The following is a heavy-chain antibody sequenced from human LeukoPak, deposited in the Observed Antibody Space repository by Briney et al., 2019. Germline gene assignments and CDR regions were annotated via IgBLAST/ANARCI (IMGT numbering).Heavy chain of an antibody. CDR1: GFTFSSYA. CDR3: AKLVPDFDY. Sequence: AGTLRLSCAASGFTFSSYAMSWLRQAPGKGLEWVSSISSSGGNTYYAYSVKGRFTISRDNSKHTLYMQMNSLRAEDTAVYYCAKLVPDFDYWGQGTVVSVSS. V-gene: IGHV3-23*01. D-gene: IGHD2-15*01. CDR2: ISSSGGNT. J-gene: IGHJ4*02.